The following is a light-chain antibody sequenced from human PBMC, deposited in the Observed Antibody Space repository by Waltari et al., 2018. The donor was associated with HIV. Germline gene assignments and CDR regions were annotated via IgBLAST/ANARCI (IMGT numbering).Light chain of an antibody. Sequence: QSALTQPRPVSGSPGQSVTISCTGISSALGRYNYVSRYQQDPGKAPKLMLFDVNKRPSGVPARFSGSKSGNTASLTISGLQAEDEADYYCCSNAGSHVVFGGGTKVTVL. V-gene: IGLV2-11*01. J-gene: IGLJ2*01. CDR3: CSNAGSHVV. CDR1: SSALGRYNY. CDR2: DVN.